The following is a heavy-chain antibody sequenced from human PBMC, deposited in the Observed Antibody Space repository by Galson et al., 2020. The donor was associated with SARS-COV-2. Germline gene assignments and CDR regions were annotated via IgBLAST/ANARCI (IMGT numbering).Heavy chain of an antibody. CDR3: ARDYGSGSYQYNWFDP. D-gene: IGHD3-10*01. V-gene: IGHV3-9*01. Sequence: GGSLRLSCAASGFSFDDYAMHWVRQAPGKGLEWVSGISWNSGNIGYADSVKGRFTISRDNAENSLYLQMNSLRAEDTALYDCARDYGSGSYQYNWFDPWGQGTLVTVSS. CDR1: GFSFDDYA. J-gene: IGHJ5*02. CDR2: ISWNSGNI.